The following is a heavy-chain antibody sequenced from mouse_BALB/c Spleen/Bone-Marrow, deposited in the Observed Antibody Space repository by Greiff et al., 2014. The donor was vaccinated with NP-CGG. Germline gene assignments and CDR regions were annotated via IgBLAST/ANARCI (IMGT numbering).Heavy chain of an antibody. CDR1: GFNIKDTY. Sequence: DVKLQESGAELVKPGASVKLSCTASGFNIKDTYMHWVKQRPEQGLEWIGRIDPANDNNQYDPKFQDKATITADTSSNTAYLQVSGLTSEYIADNYYAPLAGTFGYWGQGAPRTVSS. CDR3: APLAGTFGY. CDR2: IDPANDNN. J-gene: IGHJ2*01. D-gene: IGHD4-1*01. V-gene: IGHV14-3*02.